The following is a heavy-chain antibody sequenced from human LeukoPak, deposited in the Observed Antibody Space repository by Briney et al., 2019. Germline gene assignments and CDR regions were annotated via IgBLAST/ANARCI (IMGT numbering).Heavy chain of an antibody. CDR2: ISSSSSYI. J-gene: IGHJ6*03. V-gene: IGHV3-21*01. D-gene: IGHD3-10*01. Sequence: GGSLRLSCAASGFTFSSYSMNWVRQAPGKGLEWVSSISSSSSYIYYADSVKGRFTISRDNAKNSLYLQMNSLRAEDTAVYYCARGNGSGSYYLYYYYYYMAVWGKGTTVTVSS. CDR1: GFTFSSYS. CDR3: ARGNGSGSYYLYYYYYYMAV.